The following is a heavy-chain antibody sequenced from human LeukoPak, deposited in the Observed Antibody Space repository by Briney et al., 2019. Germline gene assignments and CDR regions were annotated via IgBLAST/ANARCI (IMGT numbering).Heavy chain of an antibody. V-gene: IGHV1-2*02. CDR3: ARRYYDSSGSQIDAFDI. CDR1: GYTFTGYY. CDR2: INPNRGGT. J-gene: IGHJ3*02. D-gene: IGHD3-22*01. Sequence: ASVKASCKASGYTFTGYYMHWVRQAPGQGFEWMGWINPNRGGTNYAQKFQGRVTMTRDTSISTAYMELSRLRSDDTAVYYCARRYYDSSGSQIDAFDIWGQGTMVTVSS.